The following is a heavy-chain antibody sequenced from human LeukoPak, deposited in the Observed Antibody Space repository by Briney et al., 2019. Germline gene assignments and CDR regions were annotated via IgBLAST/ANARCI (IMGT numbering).Heavy chain of an antibody. Sequence: GGSLRLSCAASGFTFSSYSMNWVRQAPGKGLEWVSSISSSSSYIYYADSVKGRFTISRDNAKNSLYLQMNTLRVEDTAIYYCVRVALYYYDSESYYFFEHWGQGTPVTASS. CDR1: GFTFSSYS. D-gene: IGHD3-10*01. V-gene: IGHV3-21*01. J-gene: IGHJ4*02. CDR3: VRVALYYYDSESYYFFEH. CDR2: ISSSSSYI.